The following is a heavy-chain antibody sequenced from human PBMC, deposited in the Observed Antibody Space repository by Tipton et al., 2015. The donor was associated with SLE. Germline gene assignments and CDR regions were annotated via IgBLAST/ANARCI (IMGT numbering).Heavy chain of an antibody. J-gene: IGHJ4*02. V-gene: IGHV4-4*07. CDR3: ARMEGMITYGGIAGL. CDR2: FHSSGIL. Sequence: LRLSCTVSGGSINSFYWTWVRQPAGKGLEWIGHFHSSGILNYNPSLKSRVTMSGDTSKNQLSLKLNAVTAADTAVYYCARMEGMITYGGIAGLWGQGTVVTVSS. CDR1: GGSINSFY. D-gene: IGHD3-16*01.